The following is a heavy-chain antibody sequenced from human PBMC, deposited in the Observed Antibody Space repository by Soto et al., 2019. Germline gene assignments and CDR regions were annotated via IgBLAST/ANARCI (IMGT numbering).Heavy chain of an antibody. Sequence: EVQLLESGGGLVQPGGSLRLSCAASGFTFSIYAMSWVRQAPGKGLEWVSGISGSGGSTYYADSVNGRFTIPRNNSKNPLYLRMKSLRAEDTGGYYCGKGSFWRGYSAAFDYWGQGTLVTVSS. V-gene: IGHV3-23*01. CDR3: GKGSFWRGYSAAFDY. CDR1: GFTFSIYA. D-gene: IGHD3-3*01. CDR2: ISGSGGST. J-gene: IGHJ4*02.